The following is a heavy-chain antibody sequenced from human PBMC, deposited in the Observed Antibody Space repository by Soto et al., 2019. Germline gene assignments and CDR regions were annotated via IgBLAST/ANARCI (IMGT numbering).Heavy chain of an antibody. Sequence: PGGSLRLSCAASGFTFSNYWGHWVRQAPGKGLMWVSRINSDGTTINYADSVEGRFTISRDNAKNTLFLQMNSLRVEDTAVYYCARAGWYRFDYWGQGTLVTVSS. J-gene: IGHJ4*02. CDR2: INSDGTTI. V-gene: IGHV3-74*01. CDR1: GFTFSNYW. D-gene: IGHD6-19*01. CDR3: ARAGWYRFDY.